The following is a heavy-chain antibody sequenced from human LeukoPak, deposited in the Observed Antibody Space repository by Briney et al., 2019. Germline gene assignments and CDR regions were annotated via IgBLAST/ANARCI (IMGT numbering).Heavy chain of an antibody. Sequence: GGSLRLSCAASGFTFSGSAMSWVRQAPGEGLEWVSLISYSGANSYYTDSVRGRFTTARDNSKDTLFPQMNSLRAENTAIYYCARDMQLSTWGLGTMVTVSS. D-gene: IGHD3-16*02. J-gene: IGHJ3*01. CDR1: GFTFSGSA. V-gene: IGHV3-23*01. CDR2: ISYSGANS. CDR3: ARDMQLST.